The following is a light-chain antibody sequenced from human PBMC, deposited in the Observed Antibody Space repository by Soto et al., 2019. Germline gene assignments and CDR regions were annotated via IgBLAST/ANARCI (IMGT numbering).Light chain of an antibody. CDR2: DVS. V-gene: IGLV2-14*03. J-gene: IGLJ1*01. Sequence: QSALTQPASVSGSPGQSITISCTGTSSDIGTYNFVSWYQQHPGNAPKLMVFDVSNRHSGVSNRFSGSKSGNTASLTISGLQAEDEADYYCSAYKASISYVFGSGTKVTVL. CDR3: SAYKASISYV. CDR1: SSDIGTYNF.